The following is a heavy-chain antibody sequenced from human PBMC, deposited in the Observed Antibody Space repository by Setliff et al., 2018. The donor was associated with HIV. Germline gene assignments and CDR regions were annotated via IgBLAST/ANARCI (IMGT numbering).Heavy chain of an antibody. D-gene: IGHD1-7*01. CDR1: GDTFRTHA. CDR3: ARVSSRYWNYDY. J-gene: IGHJ4*02. Sequence: SVKVSCKSSGDTFRTHAISWVRQAPGQGLEWMGGIIPILNKPNYAQEFLGRVTITTDESTRTAYMELSNLTSEDTAVYYCARVSSRYWNYDYWGEGTLVTVSS. CDR2: IIPILNKP. V-gene: IGHV1-69*05.